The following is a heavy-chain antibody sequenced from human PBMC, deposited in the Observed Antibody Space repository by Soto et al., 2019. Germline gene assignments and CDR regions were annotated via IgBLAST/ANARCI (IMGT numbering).Heavy chain of an antibody. Sequence: SETLSLTCAVYGGSFSGYYWSWIRQPPGKGLEWIGEINHSGSTYYNPSLKSRVTISVDTSKNQFSLKLSSVTAADTAVYYCARCIAAAGNWDYYYYGMDVWGQGTTVTVSS. CDR1: GGSFSGYY. J-gene: IGHJ6*02. V-gene: IGHV4-34*01. CDR2: INHSGST. D-gene: IGHD6-13*01. CDR3: ARCIAAAGNWDYYYYGMDV.